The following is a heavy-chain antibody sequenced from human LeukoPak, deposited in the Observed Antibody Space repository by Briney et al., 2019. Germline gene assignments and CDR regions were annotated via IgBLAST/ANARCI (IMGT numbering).Heavy chain of an antibody. CDR3: ARDKLGLGELSLYDQ. J-gene: IGHJ5*02. CDR1: GYTLTGYY. Sequence: ASVKVSCKASGYTLTGYYMHWGRQAPGQGLEWMGWMNPNSGGTKSAQKFQGRVTMTRDTSISTAYMELSRLTSDDTAMYYCARDKLGLGELSLYDQWGQGTLVTVSS. D-gene: IGHD3-16*02. CDR2: MNPNSGGT. V-gene: IGHV1-2*02.